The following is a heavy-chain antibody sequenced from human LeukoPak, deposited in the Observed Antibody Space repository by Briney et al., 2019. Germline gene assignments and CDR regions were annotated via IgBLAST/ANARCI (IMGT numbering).Heavy chain of an antibody. CDR3: ARGGSGYYLY. J-gene: IGHJ4*02. D-gene: IGHD3-22*01. V-gene: IGHV4-34*01. Sequence: PGGSLRLSCAASGFTFSSYAMNWVRQAPGKGLEWIGEINHSGSTNYNPSLKSRVTISVDTSKNQFSLKLSSVTAADTAVYYCARGGSGYYLYWGQGTLVTVSS. CDR1: GFTFSSYA. CDR2: INHSGST.